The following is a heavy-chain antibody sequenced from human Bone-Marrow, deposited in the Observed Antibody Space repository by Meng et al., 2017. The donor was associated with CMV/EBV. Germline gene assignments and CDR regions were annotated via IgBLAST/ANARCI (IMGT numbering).Heavy chain of an antibody. V-gene: IGHV3-30*02. Sequence: GESLKISCAASGFTFSSYGMHWVRQAPGKGLEWVAFIRYDGSNKYYADSVKGRFTISRDNSKNTLYLQMNSLRAEDTAVYYCARDVPAYYYDSNGFYYDSWGQGTLVTVSS. CDR1: GFTFSSYG. D-gene: IGHD3-22*01. J-gene: IGHJ4*02. CDR3: ARDVPAYYYDSNGFYYDS. CDR2: IRYDGSNK.